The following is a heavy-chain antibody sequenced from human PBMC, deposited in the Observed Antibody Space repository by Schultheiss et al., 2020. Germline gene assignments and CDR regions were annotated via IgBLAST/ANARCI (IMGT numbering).Heavy chain of an antibody. Sequence: GGSLRLSCAASGFTFSSYAMNWVRQAPGKGLEWLSYISPNGKITYYADSVKGRFTISRDNSKNTMYLQMNRLRAEDTAVYYCARVGESGWNLYSFDYWGQGTLFTVSS. CDR2: ISPNGKIT. CDR1: GFTFSSYA. D-gene: IGHD3-10*01. V-gene: IGHV3-48*01. J-gene: IGHJ4*02. CDR3: ARVGESGWNLYSFDY.